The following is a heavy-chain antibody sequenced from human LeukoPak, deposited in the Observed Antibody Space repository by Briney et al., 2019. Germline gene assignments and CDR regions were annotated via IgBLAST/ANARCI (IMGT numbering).Heavy chain of an antibody. D-gene: IGHD2-15*01. CDR1: GYTFTGYY. J-gene: IGHJ4*02. V-gene: IGHV1-46*01. CDR3: ARDTPKYCSGGSCYNFDY. CDR2: INPSGGST. Sequence: PGASVKVSCKASGYTFTGYYMHWVRQAPGQGLEWMGIINPSGGSTSYAQKFQGRVTMTRDTSTSTVYMELSSLRSEDTAVYYCARDTPKYCSGGSCYNFDYWGQGTLVTVSS.